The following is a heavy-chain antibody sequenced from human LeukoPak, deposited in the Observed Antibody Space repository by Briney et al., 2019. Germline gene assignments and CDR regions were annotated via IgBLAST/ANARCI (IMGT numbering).Heavy chain of an antibody. CDR2: INHSGST. Sequence: ASETLSLTCAVYGGSFSGYYWSWIRQPPGKGLEWIGEINHSGSTNYNPSLKSRVTISVDTSKNQFSLKLSSVTAADTAVYYCAKGSTEEAYYYDCTQPFDYWGQGTLVTVSS. V-gene: IGHV4-34*01. J-gene: IGHJ4*02. D-gene: IGHD3-22*01. CDR1: GGSFSGYY. CDR3: AKGSTEEAYYYDCTQPFDY.